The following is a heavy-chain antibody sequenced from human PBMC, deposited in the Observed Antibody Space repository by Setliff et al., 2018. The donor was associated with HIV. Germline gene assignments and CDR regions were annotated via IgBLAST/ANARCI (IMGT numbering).Heavy chain of an antibody. CDR2: IYYSGTT. J-gene: IGHJ3*02. CDR1: GGSITSSSYY. V-gene: IGHV4-39*02. D-gene: IGHD3-10*01. CDR3: ARDTFYYGSGNSPDDAFDI. Sequence: SETLSLTCTVSGGSITSSSYYWGWIRQPPGKGPEWIGSIYYSGTTRLSPSLESRVSISEDTSKNQFSLRLTSMTAADTAVYYCARDTFYYGSGNSPDDAFDIWGPGIMVTVSS.